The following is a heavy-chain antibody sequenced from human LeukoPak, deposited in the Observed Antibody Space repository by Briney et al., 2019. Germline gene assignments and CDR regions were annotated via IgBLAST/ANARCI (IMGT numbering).Heavy chain of an antibody. CDR1: GYTFSSYG. CDR2: ISAYNGNF. J-gene: IGHJ4*02. V-gene: IGHV1-18*01. D-gene: IGHD3-10*01. CDR3: AKDIYHGSGSYPGN. Sequence: GASVKVSCKASGYTFSSYGITWVRQAPGQGLEWMGWISAYNGNFNYAQKFQARVTMTTDTSTSTAYLELRSLRFDDTAVYYCAKDIYHGSGSYPGNWGQGTLVTVSS.